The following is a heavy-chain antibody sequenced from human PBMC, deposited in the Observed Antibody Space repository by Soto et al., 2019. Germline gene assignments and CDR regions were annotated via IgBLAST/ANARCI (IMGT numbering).Heavy chain of an antibody. D-gene: IGHD2-15*01. J-gene: IGHJ4*02. CDR1: GGTFSSYA. V-gene: IGHV1-69*01. CDR2: IIPIFGTA. Sequence: QVQLVQSGAEVKKPGSSVKVSCKASGGTFSSYAISWVRQAPGQGLEWMGGIIPIFGTANYAQKFQGRVTITADESTSTAYMELSSLRSEDTAVYYCARGPYCSGGSCYSPFDYWGQGTLVTVSS. CDR3: ARGPYCSGGSCYSPFDY.